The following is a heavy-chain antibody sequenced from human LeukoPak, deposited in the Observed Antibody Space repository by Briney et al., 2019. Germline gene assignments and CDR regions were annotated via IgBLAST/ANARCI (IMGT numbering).Heavy chain of an antibody. D-gene: IGHD6-6*01. V-gene: IGHV3-21*01. CDR3: ARDQRSGSSSWLIVDYYGMDV. CDR1: GFTFSSYS. Sequence: GGSLRLSCAASGFTFSSYSMNWVRQAPGKGLEWVSSISSSSSYIYYADSVKGRFTISRDNAKNSLYLQMNSPRAEDTAVYYCARDQRSGSSSWLIVDYYGMDVWGQGTTVTVSS. CDR2: ISSSSSYI. J-gene: IGHJ6*02.